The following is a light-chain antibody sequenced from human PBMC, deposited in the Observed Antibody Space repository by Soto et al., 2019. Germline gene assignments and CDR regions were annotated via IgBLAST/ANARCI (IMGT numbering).Light chain of an antibody. Sequence: DIVVTQSPRPLPLYPGERATLSCRALQSVSAYILAWYQQEAGQAPMLLIYSAYSRATVIPDRFSASGSGTDFTLTICTLEAEDFARYYGLLYGRSVPVLFGQVTRLDFK. CDR1: QSVSAYI. V-gene: IGKV3-20*01. CDR2: SAY. CDR3: LLYGRSVPVL. J-gene: IGKJ5*01.